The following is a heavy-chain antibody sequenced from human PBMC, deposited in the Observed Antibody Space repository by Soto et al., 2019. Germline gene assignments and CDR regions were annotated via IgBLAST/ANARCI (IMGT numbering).Heavy chain of an antibody. CDR1: GFTFRDYA. D-gene: IGHD6-19*01. CDR2: ISGSGDSA. V-gene: IGHV3-23*01. CDR3: GKERRGSGWSVCNY. J-gene: IGHJ4*02. Sequence: GGSLRLSCAASGFTFRDYAMNWVRQAPGKGLEWVSDISGSGDSARYADSVKGRFTISRDNSRDTLYLRMNSLRVDDTAVYYCGKERRGSGWSVCNYWGQGDLVTVSS.